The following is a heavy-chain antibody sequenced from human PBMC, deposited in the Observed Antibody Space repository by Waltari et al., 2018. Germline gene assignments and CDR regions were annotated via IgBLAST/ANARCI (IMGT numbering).Heavy chain of an antibody. J-gene: IGHJ3*01. CDR1: GVSITSNRHY. CDR2: VSYSRTT. D-gene: IGHD5-12*01. CDR3: ATYIGASVGTAAFDV. Sequence: QLQLQESGPRLVRPSETLSLICSVSGVSITSNRHYWAWISQSPGQGLEWIGTVSYSRTTYISPSLKSRVSVSRDTSKNQVSLILGSVTAADMAVYYCATYIGASVGTAAFDVWGQGTMVTVSS. V-gene: IGHV4-39*01.